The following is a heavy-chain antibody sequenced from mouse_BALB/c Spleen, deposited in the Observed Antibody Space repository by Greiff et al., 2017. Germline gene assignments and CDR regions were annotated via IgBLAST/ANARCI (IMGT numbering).Heavy chain of an antibody. CDR2: ISSGGST. CDR3: ARAFPEGFAY. Sequence: EVNVVESGGDLVKPGGSLKLSCAASGFTFSSYAMSWVRQTPEKRLEWVASISSGGSTYYPDSVKGRFTISRDNARNILYLQMSSLRSEDTAMYYCARAFPEGFAYWGQGTLVTVSA. CDR1: GFTFSSYA. J-gene: IGHJ3*01. V-gene: IGHV5-6-5*01.